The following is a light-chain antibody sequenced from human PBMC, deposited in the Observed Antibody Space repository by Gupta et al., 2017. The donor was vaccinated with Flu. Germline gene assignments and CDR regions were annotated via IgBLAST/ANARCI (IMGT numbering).Light chain of an antibody. CDR2: DVS. J-gene: IGLJ2*01. CDR3: SSYTTSSLVV. V-gene: IGLV2-14*03. CDR1: SSDVGGYNW. Sequence: SITIPCTGTSSDVGGYNWVAWEQQHPGKAHKLLISDVSKRPAGVANRFSGSKSGNTASLTISGRQEEDEADYFCSSYTTSSLVVFGGGTKLTVL.